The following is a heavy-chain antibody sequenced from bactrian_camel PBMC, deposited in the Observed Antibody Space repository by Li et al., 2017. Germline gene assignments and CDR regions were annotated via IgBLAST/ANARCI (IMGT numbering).Heavy chain of an antibody. CDR2: IDNAGSAT. Sequence: GGSLKLTCVGPGLGFRRCAMAWFRQAPGKEREGVAAIDNAGSATYTYAVQGRFTISRDNAKNMVYLHMTSLKPEDTGVYYCVRDYKSGDYRDDFGYWGQGTQVTVS. D-gene: IGHD4*01. CDR1: GLGFRRCA. V-gene: IGHV3S25*01. CDR3: VRDYKSGDYRDDFGY. J-gene: IGHJ6*01.